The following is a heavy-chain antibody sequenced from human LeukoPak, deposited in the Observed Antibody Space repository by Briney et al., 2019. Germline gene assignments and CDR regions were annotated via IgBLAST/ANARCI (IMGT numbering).Heavy chain of an antibody. J-gene: IGHJ3*02. CDR3: AREGYDSSGYYYPDAFDI. CDR2: INPNSGGT. Sequence: GASVKVSCKASGYIFTTYYMHWVRQAPGQGLEWMGWINPNSGGTNYAQKFQGRVTMTRDTSISTAYMELSRLTSDDTAVYYCAREGYDSSGYYYPDAFDIWGQGTMVTVSS. V-gene: IGHV1-2*02. CDR1: GYIFTTYY. D-gene: IGHD3-22*01.